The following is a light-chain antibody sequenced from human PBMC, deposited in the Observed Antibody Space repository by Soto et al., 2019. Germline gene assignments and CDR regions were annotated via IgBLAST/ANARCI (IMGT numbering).Light chain of an antibody. CDR3: FHHYTYPWT. J-gene: IGKJ1*01. V-gene: IGKV1-17*01. CDR2: ATS. Sequence: DIQMTQSPSSLSASVGDSVTITCRASQAIRNDLGWYQQKPGRAPKRLIFATSILHSGVPSRFRGSGSGAEFTITINGLQPEDFATYYCFHHYTYPWTFGHGTKVEI. CDR1: QAIRND.